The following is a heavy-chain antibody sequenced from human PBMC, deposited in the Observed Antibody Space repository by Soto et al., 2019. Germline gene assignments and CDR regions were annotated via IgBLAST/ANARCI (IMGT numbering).Heavy chain of an antibody. V-gene: IGHV4-31*11. CDR2: IYSSGST. Sequence: QVQLQESGPRLVKPSQTLSLYCAVSGGSIISASYSWNWIRQSPGRGLEWIGHIYSSGSTYYNPSLKSRVSISVDTSNNQFSLKLTSVTAADTAVYFCAREDAARIERWFDAWGQGILVTVSS. CDR1: GGSIISASYS. J-gene: IGHJ5*02. D-gene: IGHD6-6*01. CDR3: AREDAARIERWFDA.